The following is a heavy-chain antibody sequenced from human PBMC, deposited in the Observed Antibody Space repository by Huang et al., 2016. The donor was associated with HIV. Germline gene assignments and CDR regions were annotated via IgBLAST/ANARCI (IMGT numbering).Heavy chain of an antibody. Sequence: EVHLVESGGGLVQPGRSLRLSCAASGFTFDDYAMHWVRQVPGKGRDWVEGISWNSGSIDYADSVKGRFTISRDNAGNSLYLQMKNLRPEDTALYYCAAGIGNSYGSKWGQGTLVTVSS. CDR2: ISWNSGSI. V-gene: IGHV3-9*01. CDR3: AAGIGNSYGSK. D-gene: IGHD5-18*01. J-gene: IGHJ4*02. CDR1: GFTFDDYA.